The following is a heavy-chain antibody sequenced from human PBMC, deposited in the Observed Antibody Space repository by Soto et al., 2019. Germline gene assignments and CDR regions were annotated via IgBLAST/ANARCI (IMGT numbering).Heavy chain of an antibody. J-gene: IGHJ3*02. Sequence: GGSLRLSCAASGFTFSSYAMSWVRQAPGKGLEWVSAISGSGGSTYYADSVKGRFTISRDNSKNTLYLQMNSLRAEDTAVYYCAKGGGIAARPGEGRAFDIWGQGTMVTVSS. V-gene: IGHV3-23*01. CDR3: AKGGGIAARPGEGRAFDI. CDR1: GFTFSSYA. D-gene: IGHD6-6*01. CDR2: ISGSGGST.